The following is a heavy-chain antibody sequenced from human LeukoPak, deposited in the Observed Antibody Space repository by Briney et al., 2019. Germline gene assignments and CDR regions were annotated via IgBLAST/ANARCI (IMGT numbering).Heavy chain of an antibody. D-gene: IGHD6-13*01. CDR2: IKQDGGEK. J-gene: IGHJ4*02. Sequence: TGGSLRLSCAASGFTFSTYWMSWVRQAPGKGLEWVADIKQDGGEKYYVDSVKGRFTISRDNAKSSLYLQMNSLRAEDTAVYYCARGAHYSSTWYYFDYWGLGTLVSVSS. CDR3: ARGAHYSSTWYYFDY. V-gene: IGHV3-7*04. CDR1: GFTFSTYW.